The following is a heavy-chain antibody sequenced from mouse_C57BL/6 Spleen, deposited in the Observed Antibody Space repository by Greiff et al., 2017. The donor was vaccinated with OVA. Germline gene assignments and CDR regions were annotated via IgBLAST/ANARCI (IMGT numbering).Heavy chain of an antibody. D-gene: IGHD2-4*01. CDR3: ARGADYDPAWFAY. CDR2: IDPNSGGT. CDR1: GYTFTSYW. J-gene: IGHJ3*01. V-gene: IGHV1-72*01. Sequence: VQLQQPGAELVKPGASVKLSCKASGYTFTSYWMHWVKQRPGRGLEWIGRIDPNSGGTKYNEKFKSKATLTVDKPSSTAYMQLSSLTSEDSAVYYCARGADYDPAWFAYWGQGTLVTVSA.